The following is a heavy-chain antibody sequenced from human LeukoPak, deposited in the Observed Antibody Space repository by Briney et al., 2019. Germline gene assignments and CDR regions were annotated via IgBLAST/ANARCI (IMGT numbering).Heavy chain of an antibody. D-gene: IGHD6-13*01. Sequence: GESLKVSCKASGYSFSDYWIGWVRQMPGEGLEWMGVIYPSDSATRYSPSFQGQVTIAADKSISTAYLQCSSLKTSDTAMYYCARHSRYSRPYHYYYMDVWGKGTTVTVSS. V-gene: IGHV5-51*01. CDR2: IYPSDSAT. CDR3: ARHSRYSRPYHYYYMDV. J-gene: IGHJ6*03. CDR1: GYSFSDYW.